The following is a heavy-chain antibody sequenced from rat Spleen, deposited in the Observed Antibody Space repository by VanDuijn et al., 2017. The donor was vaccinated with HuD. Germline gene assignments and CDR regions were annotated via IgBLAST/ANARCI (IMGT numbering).Heavy chain of an antibody. Sequence: EVQLVESGGGLVQPGRSLKLSCAASGFTFSDYNMAWVRQAPKKGLEWVATISYDGSSTYYRDSVKGRFTISRDNAKSTLYLQMDSLRSEDTAIYYCARHWGYWGQGVMVTVSS. D-gene: IGHD4-6*01. CDR3: ARHWGY. CDR1: GFTFSDYN. V-gene: IGHV5-7*01. CDR2: ISYDGSST. J-gene: IGHJ2*01.